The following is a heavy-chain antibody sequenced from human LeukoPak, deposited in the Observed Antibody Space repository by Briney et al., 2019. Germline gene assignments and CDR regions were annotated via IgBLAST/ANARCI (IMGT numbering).Heavy chain of an antibody. CDR2: IYYSGST. V-gene: IGHV4-39*01. CDR3: ARQSYYDSSGSRWFDP. D-gene: IGHD3-22*01. J-gene: IGHJ5*02. CDR1: GGSISSSSYY. Sequence: SETLSLTCTVSGGSISSSSYYWGWIRQPPGKGLERIGSIYYSGSTYYNPSLKSRVTISVDTSKNQFSLKLSSVTAADTAVYYCARQSYYDSSGSRWFDPWGQGTLVTVSS.